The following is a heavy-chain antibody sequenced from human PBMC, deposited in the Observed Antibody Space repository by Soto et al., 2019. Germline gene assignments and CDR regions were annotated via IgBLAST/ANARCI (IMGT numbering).Heavy chain of an antibody. CDR2: INPNSGGT. CDR3: ARHLSPYTYFDY. Sequence: ASVKVSCKASGYTFTGYYIHWVRQAPGQGLEWMGWINPNSGGTNSAQKFQGWVTMTRDTSTSTAYMELSRLRSDDTAVYYCARHLSPYTYFDYWGQGTLVTVSS. V-gene: IGHV1-2*04. CDR1: GYTFTGYY. D-gene: IGHD2-2*02. J-gene: IGHJ4*02.